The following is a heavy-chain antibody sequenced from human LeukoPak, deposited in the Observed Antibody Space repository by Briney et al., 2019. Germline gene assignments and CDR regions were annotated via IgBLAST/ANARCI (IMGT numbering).Heavy chain of an antibody. CDR2: ISYDGSNK. CDR1: GFTFSSYG. Sequence: GGSLRLSCAASGFTFSSYGMHWVRQAPGKGLEWVAVISYDGSNKYYADSVKGRFTISRDNSKNTLYLQMNSLRAEDTAVYYCARGYDSGYYPPHLDYWGQGTLVTVSS. D-gene: IGHD3-22*01. CDR3: ARGYDSGYYPPHLDY. V-gene: IGHV3-30*03. J-gene: IGHJ4*02.